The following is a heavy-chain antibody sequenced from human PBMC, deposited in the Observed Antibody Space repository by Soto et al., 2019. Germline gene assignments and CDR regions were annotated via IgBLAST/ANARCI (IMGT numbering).Heavy chain of an antibody. CDR3: ARDLWDFDY. V-gene: IGHV1-18*01. D-gene: IGHD1-26*01. Sequence: ASVKVSCKASGYTFTSYAMHWVRQAPGQRLEWMGWISAYSGNRNYAQKLQGRVTMTTDTSTSTAYMDLRSLRFDDTAVYYCARDLWDFDYWGQGTRVTVSS. CDR1: GYTFTSYA. CDR2: ISAYSGNR. J-gene: IGHJ4*02.